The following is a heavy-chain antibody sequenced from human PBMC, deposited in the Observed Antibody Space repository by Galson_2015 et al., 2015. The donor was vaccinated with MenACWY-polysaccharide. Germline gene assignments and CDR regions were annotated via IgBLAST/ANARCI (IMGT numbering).Heavy chain of an antibody. CDR2: INAGNGNT. Sequence: SVKVSCKASGYTFTSYAMHWGRQAPGQRLEWMGWINAGNGNTKYSQKFQGRVTITRDTSASTAYMELSSLRSEDTAVYYCARQRWELLPLDGIDYWGQGTLVTVSS. D-gene: IGHD1-26*01. CDR1: GYTFTSYA. CDR3: ARQRWELLPLDGIDY. V-gene: IGHV1-3*01. J-gene: IGHJ4*02.